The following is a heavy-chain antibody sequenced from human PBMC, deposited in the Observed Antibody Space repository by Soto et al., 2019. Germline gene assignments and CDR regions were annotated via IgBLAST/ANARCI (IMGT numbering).Heavy chain of an antibody. Sequence: EVQLVESGGGLIQPGTSLRLSCAASGFTFDDYAMHWVRQAPAKGLEWVSGIVWNNGNIAYADSVKGRFIISRDNAKNSLYLQMNSLRTEDTALYYCVRIPAAIGYKDVWGKGTTVTVSS. CDR3: VRIPAAIGYKDV. CDR2: IVWNNGNI. CDR1: GFTFDDYA. J-gene: IGHJ6*03. V-gene: IGHV3-9*01. D-gene: IGHD2-2*02.